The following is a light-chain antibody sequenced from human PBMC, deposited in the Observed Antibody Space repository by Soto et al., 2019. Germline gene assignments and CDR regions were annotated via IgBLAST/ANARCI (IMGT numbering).Light chain of an antibody. CDR2: KAS. V-gene: IGKV1-5*03. CDR1: QSVSVW. Sequence: DIQMTQSPSTLSASVGDRVTITCRASQSVSVWLAWFQKKPGRAPKLLIYKASTLESGVPSRFSGSGSGTVFTLTISSLQPDDFASYYCQQYSDYALTIGGGTKVGIK. CDR3: QQYSDYALT. J-gene: IGKJ4*01.